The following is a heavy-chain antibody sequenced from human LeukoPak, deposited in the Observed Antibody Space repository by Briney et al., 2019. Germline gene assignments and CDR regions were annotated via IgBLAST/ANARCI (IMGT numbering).Heavy chain of an antibody. V-gene: IGHV3-30-3*01. CDR1: GFTFSRYA. D-gene: IGHD3-9*01. CDR2: ISYDGSNQ. CDR3: ARIDILTGYAAVGDC. J-gene: IGHJ4*02. Sequence: GGSLRLSCAASGFTFSRYAMLWVRQAPGKGLEWVALISYDGSNQPYADSVRGRFTISRDNSKNTLQLQLNSLRVEDTAVYYCARIDILTGYAAVGDCWGQGALVTVSS.